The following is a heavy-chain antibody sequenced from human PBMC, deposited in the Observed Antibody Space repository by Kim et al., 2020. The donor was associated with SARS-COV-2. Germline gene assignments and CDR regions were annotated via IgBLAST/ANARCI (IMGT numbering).Heavy chain of an antibody. V-gene: IGHV1-2*06. CDR3: ARNRRYTDAFDI. CDR1: GYTFTGYY. CDR2: INPNSGGT. D-gene: IGHD3-9*01. Sequence: ASVKVSCKASGYTFTGYYMHWVRQAPGQGLEWMGRINPNSGGTNYAQKFQGRVTMTRDTSISTAYMELSRLRSDDTAVYYCARNRRYTDAFDIWGQGTMVTVSS. J-gene: IGHJ3*02.